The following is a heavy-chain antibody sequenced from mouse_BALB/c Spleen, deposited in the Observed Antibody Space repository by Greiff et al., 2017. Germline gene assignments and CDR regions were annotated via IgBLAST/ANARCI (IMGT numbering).Heavy chain of an antibody. V-gene: IGHV1S137*01. CDR1: GYTFTDYA. Sequence: VQLQQSGAELVRPGVSVKISCKGSGYTFTDYAMHWVKQSHAKSLEWIGVISTYYGAASYNQKFKGKATMTVDKSSSTAYMELARLTSEDSAIYYCAREITTAWFAYWGQGTLVTVSA. CDR2: ISTYYGAA. CDR3: AREITTAWFAY. D-gene: IGHD2-4*01. J-gene: IGHJ3*01.